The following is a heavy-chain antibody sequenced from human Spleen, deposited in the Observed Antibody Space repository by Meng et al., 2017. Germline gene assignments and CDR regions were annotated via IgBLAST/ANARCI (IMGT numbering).Heavy chain of an antibody. CDR3: ARDPSYWYNQVDY. J-gene: IGHJ4*02. CDR2: IKSKTDGGTT. D-gene: IGHD1/OR15-1a*01. CDR1: GFTFSNAW. Sequence: GESLKISCAASGFTFSNAWMSWVRQAPGKGLEWVGRIKSKTDGGTTDYAAPVKGRFTISRDDSKNTLYLQMNSLKTEDTAVYYCARDPSYWYNQVDYWGQGTLVTVSS. V-gene: IGHV3-15*01.